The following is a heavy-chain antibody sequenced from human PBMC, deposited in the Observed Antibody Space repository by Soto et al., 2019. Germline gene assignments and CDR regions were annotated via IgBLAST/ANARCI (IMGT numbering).Heavy chain of an antibody. CDR1: GGTFSSYP. D-gene: IGHD1-26*01. J-gene: IGHJ6*02. CDR2: IIPFFGTA. CDR3: GRVGHTTNYGMAV. V-gene: IGHV1-69*01. Sequence: QVQLVQSGAEVKKPGSSVKVSCGASGGTFSSYPINWVRQAPGQGLEWMGGIIPFFGTANYAQKFQGRVTITADETTSTAYMELRSLRSEDTAVYSCGRVGHTTNYGMAVWGQGTTVTVSS.